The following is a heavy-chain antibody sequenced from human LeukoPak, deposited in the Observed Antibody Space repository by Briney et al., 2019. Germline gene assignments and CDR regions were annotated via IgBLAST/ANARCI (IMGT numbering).Heavy chain of an antibody. CDR1: GFIFSSHG. V-gene: IGHV3-30*02. J-gene: IGHJ4*02. Sequence: GGSLRLSCAASGFIFSSHGMHWVRQAPGKGLEWVAFIRYDGGNKYYADSVKGRFTISRDNSKNTLYLQMNSLRAEDTAVYYCAKGRSWYYFDYWGQGTLVTVSS. CDR3: AKGRSWYYFDY. D-gene: IGHD6-13*01. CDR2: IRYDGGNK.